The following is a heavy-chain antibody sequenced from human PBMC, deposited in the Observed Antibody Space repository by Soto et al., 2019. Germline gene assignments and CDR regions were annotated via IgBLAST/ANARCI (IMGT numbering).Heavy chain of an antibody. CDR1: GFTFDDYA. J-gene: IGHJ4*02. Sequence: EVQLVESGGGLVQPGRSLRLSCAASGFTFDDYAMHWVRQPPGKGLEWVSGISWNGGTIGYADSVKGRFTISRDSAKNYLYLQMNSLRTDDTALYYCTKGRGYSYGQDLDYWGQGTQVTVSS. D-gene: IGHD5-18*01. V-gene: IGHV3-9*01. CDR2: ISWNGGTI. CDR3: TKGRGYSYGQDLDY.